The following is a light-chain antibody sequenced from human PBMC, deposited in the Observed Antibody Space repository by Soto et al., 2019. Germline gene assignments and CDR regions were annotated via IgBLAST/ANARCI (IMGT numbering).Light chain of an antibody. J-gene: IGKJ1*01. CDR2: RIS. CDR3: QQYDKVPQT. CDR1: QSVGRNY. Sequence: EIVLTQSPGTLSLSPGERATLSCRASQSVGRNYLAWYQQKPGQAPRLLIHRISTRDTGIPDRFSGSGSSTDFTLTISRLEPEDFAVYYCQQYDKVPQTFGQGTRVEIK. V-gene: IGKV3-20*01.